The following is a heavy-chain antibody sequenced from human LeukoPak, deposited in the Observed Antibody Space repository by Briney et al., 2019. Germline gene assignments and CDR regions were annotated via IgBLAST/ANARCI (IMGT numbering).Heavy chain of an antibody. CDR2: IYYSGTT. CDR1: GGSISSYY. J-gene: IGHJ4*02. Sequence: PSETLSLTCSVSGGSISSYYWSWIRQPPGKGLEWFGYIYYSGTTNYNPSLKSRVTISVDTSNNQFSLKLTSVTAADTAVYYCARYGYSYGQYYFDYWGQGTLVTVSS. V-gene: IGHV4-59*01. CDR3: ARYGYSYGQYYFDY. D-gene: IGHD5-18*01.